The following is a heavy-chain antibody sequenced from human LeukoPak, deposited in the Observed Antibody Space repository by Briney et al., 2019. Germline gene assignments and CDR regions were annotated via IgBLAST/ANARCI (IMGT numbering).Heavy chain of an antibody. V-gene: IGHV5-51*01. CDR3: ARLGGDYDNTGYHGAYFDH. D-gene: IGHD3-22*01. J-gene: IGHJ4*02. CDR2: IYPGDSDT. CDR1: GYSFTSYW. Sequence: GESLKISCKGSGYSFTSYWIGWVRQMPGKGLEWMGIIYPGDSDTRYSPSFQGQVTLSADKSINTAYLQWSSLKASDSGIYYCARLGGDYDNTGYHGAYFDHWGQGTLVTVSS.